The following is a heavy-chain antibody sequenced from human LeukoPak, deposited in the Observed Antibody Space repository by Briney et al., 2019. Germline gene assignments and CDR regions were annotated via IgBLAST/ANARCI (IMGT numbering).Heavy chain of an antibody. V-gene: IGHV3-23*01. CDR3: AKTPSDSSGYFDY. J-gene: IGHJ4*02. Sequence: GGSLRLSCAASGFTFSSYAMTWVRQAPGKGLEWVSGISGSGGTTYYADSVEGRFTISRDNSQNTLYLQMNSLRAEDTAVFYCAKTPSDSSGYFDYWGQGTLVTVSS. CDR2: ISGSGGTT. CDR1: GFTFSSYA. D-gene: IGHD3-22*01.